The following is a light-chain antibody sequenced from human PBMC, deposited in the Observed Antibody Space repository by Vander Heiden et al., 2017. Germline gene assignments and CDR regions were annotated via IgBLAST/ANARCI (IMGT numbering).Light chain of an antibody. V-gene: IGLV1-44*01. J-gene: IGLJ3*02. CDR2: GTN. CDR1: RSNIGTNT. Sequence: QSVLTQPPSASVTPGQRVALSCSGSRSNIGTNTVSWYQQPPGTAPKLLIYGTNQRPSGVPDRFSGSKSGTSASLAIRGLQSEDEADYYCAAWDDSLKGWVFGGGTKLTVL. CDR3: AAWDDSLKGWV.